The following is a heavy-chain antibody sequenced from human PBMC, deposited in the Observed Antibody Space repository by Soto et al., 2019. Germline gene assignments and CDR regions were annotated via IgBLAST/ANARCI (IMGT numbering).Heavy chain of an antibody. CDR2: ISGSGGST. CDR3: AKEGSAASIVGADAFDI. D-gene: IGHD1-26*01. V-gene: IGHV3-23*01. CDR1: GFTFSSYA. Sequence: GGSLRLSCAASGFTFSSYAMSWVRQAPGKGLEWVSAISGSGGSTYYADSVKGRFTISRDNSKNTLYLQMNSLRAEDTAVYYCAKEGSAASIVGADAFDIWGQGTMVTVSS. J-gene: IGHJ3*02.